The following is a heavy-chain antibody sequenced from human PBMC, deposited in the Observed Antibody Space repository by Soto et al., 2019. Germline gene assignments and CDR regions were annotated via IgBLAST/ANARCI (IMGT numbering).Heavy chain of an antibody. CDR3: AGSDKIGSVDY. Sequence: PGGSLRLSCAASGFTFSSYWMSWVRQAPGRSLEWVANINFGGGEKYHVDSVEGRFDISRDNPKNSLYLEMNSLRAEDTAVYYCAGSDKIGSVDYWGRGILVTVSS. CDR2: INFGGGEK. CDR1: GFTFSSYW. D-gene: IGHD2-21*01. J-gene: IGHJ4*02. V-gene: IGHV3-7*01.